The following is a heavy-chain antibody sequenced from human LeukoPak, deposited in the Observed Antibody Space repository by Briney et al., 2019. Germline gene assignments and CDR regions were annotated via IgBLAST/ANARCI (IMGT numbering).Heavy chain of an antibody. J-gene: IGHJ4*02. CDR3: AKRGVVIRVILVGFYKEAYYFDS. Sequence: GESLKISCAVSGITLSNYGMSWVRKAPGKGLEWVAGMSGSGGGTNYADSVKGRFTVSRDNSKNTLYLQMKSLRAEDTAVYFCAKRGVVIRVILVGFYKEAYYFDSWGQGTLVAVSS. D-gene: IGHD3-22*01. CDR2: MSGSGGGT. V-gene: IGHV3-23*01. CDR1: GITLSNYG.